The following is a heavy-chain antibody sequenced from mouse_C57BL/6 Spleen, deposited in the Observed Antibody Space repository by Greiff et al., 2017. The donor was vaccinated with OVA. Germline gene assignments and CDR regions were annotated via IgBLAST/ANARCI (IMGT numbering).Heavy chain of an antibody. Sequence: VQLQQSGAELVKPGASVKLSCKASGYTFTEYTIHWVKQRSGQGLEWIGWFYTGSGSIKYNEKFKDKATLTADNATSTVHLELSRLTSEDSAVYFCASNEGYDYDVDYAMDYWGQGTSVTVSS. V-gene: IGHV1-62-2*01. CDR3: ASNEGYDYDVDYAMDY. CDR1: GYTFTEYT. CDR2: FYTGSGSI. D-gene: IGHD2-4*01. J-gene: IGHJ4*01.